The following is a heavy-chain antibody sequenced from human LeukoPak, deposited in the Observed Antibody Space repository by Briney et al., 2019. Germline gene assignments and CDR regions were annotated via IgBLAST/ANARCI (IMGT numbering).Heavy chain of an antibody. J-gene: IGHJ4*02. V-gene: IGHV3-21*01. D-gene: IGHD6-19*01. CDR2: ISSSSSYI. CDR1: GFTFSSYS. Sequence: GGSLRLSCAASGFTFSSYSMNWVRQAPGKGLEWVSSISSSSSYIYYADSVKGRFTISRDNAKNSLYLQMNSLRAEDTAVYYCAREGIAVAGFDYWGQGTLVTVSS. CDR3: AREGIAVAGFDY.